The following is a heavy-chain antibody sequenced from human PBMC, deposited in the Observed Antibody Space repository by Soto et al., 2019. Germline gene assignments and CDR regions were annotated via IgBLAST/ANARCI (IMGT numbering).Heavy chain of an antibody. D-gene: IGHD6-6*01. CDR3: AKGSTIAARPWWFDS. CDR2: INPSDGST. Sequence: ATVKVSCKASGYTFTSYYMHWVRQAPGQGLEWMGIINPSDGSTTYAQKFQGRVTMTRDTSTSTVYMELSSLRSEDTAVYFCAKGSTIAARPWWFDSWGQGTQVTVSS. J-gene: IGHJ5*01. CDR1: GYTFTSYY. V-gene: IGHV1-46*01.